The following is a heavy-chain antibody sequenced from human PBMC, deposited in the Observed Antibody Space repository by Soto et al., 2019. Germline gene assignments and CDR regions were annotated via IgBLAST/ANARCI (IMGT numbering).Heavy chain of an antibody. D-gene: IGHD5-12*01. Sequence: SQTLSLTCAISGDSVSSNSAAWNWIRQSPSRGLKWLGRTYYRSKWYNDYAVSVKSRITINPDTSKNQFSLQLNSVTPEDTAVYYCATARVASLSTAFDIWGQGTMVTVSS. CDR3: ATARVASLSTAFDI. J-gene: IGHJ3*02. V-gene: IGHV6-1*01. CDR2: TYYRSKWYN. CDR1: GDSVSSNSAA.